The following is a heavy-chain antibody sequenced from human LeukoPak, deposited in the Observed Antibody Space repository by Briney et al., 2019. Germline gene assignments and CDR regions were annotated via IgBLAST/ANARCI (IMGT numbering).Heavy chain of an antibody. CDR1: GNTFTSYD. CDR3: ASVLYCGADCYSGRYFFDY. J-gene: IGHJ4*02. CDR2: INPTGDST. Sequence: AASLLGSCKASGNTFTSYDMHWVRQAPGQGLEWMGIINPTGDSTSYAQKFQCQITRTKDTSTSAVYMELSSLRSEDTAVYYCASVLYCGADCYSGRYFFDYWGQGTLVTVSS. D-gene: IGHD2-21*02. V-gene: IGHV1-46*01.